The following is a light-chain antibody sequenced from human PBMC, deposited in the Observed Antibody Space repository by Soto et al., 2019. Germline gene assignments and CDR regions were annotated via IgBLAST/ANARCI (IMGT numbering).Light chain of an antibody. CDR2: GAS. CDR1: QSVSSN. J-gene: IGKJ1*01. CDR3: HQYNNWWT. V-gene: IGKV3-15*01. Sequence: ELVMTQSPSTLSVSPGERATLSCRASQSVSSNLAWYQQKPGQAPRLLIYGASTRATGIPARFSGSGSGTEFTLTSSSLQPDDFAFYYCHQYNNWWTFGQGTKVEIK.